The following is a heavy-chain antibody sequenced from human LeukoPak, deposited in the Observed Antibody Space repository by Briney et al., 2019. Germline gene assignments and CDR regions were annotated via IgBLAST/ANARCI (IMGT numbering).Heavy chain of an antibody. D-gene: IGHD3-3*01. CDR2: FDPEDGET. J-gene: IGHJ4*02. CDR3: ATRGREGVVIRYYFDY. CDR1: GYTLTELS. V-gene: IGHV1-24*01. Sequence: ASVKVSCKVSGYTLTELSMHWVRQAPGKGLEWMGGFDPEDGETNYAQKFQGRVTMTEDTSTDTAYMELSSLRSEDTAVYYCATRGREGVVIRYYFDYWGQGTLVTVSS.